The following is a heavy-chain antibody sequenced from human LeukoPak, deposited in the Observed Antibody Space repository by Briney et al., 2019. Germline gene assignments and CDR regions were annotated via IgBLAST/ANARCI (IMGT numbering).Heavy chain of an antibody. D-gene: IGHD2-21*02. V-gene: IGHV3-11*04. CDR2: ISSSGSTI. J-gene: IGHJ3*02. CDR3: ARDGDSYGKPNDAFDI. Sequence: GSLRLSCAASGFTFSDYYMSWMCEAPGKGLEWVSCISSSGSTIYYADSVKGRFTISRDNAKNSLYLQMNSLRAEDTAVYYCARDGDSYGKPNDAFDIWGQGTMVTVSS. CDR1: GFTFSDYY.